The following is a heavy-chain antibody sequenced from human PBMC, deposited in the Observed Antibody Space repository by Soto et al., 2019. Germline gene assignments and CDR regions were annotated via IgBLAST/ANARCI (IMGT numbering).Heavy chain of an antibody. CDR3: ARGPTPYCGGDCYEWWFDP. D-gene: IGHD2-21*02. CDR1: GGSFSGYY. CDR2: INHSGST. Sequence: ETLSLTCAVYGGSFSGYYWSWIRQPPGKGLEWIGEINHSGSTNYNPSLKSRVTISVDTSKNQFSLKLSSVTAADTAVYYCARGPTPYCGGDCYEWWFDPWGQGTLVTVSS. J-gene: IGHJ5*02. V-gene: IGHV4-34*01.